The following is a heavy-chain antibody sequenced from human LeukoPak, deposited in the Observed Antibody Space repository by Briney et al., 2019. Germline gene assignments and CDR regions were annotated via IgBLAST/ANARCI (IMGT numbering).Heavy chain of an antibody. Sequence: GASVKASCKASGGTFSSYAISWVRQAPGQGLEWMGRIIPIFGIANYAQKFQGRVTITADKSTSTAYMELSSLRSEDTAVYYCATRGYPGEHYGMDVWGQGTTVTVSS. CDR1: GGTFSSYA. CDR2: IIPIFGIA. J-gene: IGHJ6*02. D-gene: IGHD7-27*01. CDR3: ATRGYPGEHYGMDV. V-gene: IGHV1-69*04.